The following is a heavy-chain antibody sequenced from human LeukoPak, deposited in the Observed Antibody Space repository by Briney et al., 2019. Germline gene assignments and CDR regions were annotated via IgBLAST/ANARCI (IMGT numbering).Heavy chain of an antibody. CDR3: VRGRITMIVVVPFDY. V-gene: IGHV3-30-3*01. CDR1: GFTVSSYA. J-gene: IGHJ4*02. D-gene: IGHD3-22*01. CDR2: ISYDGSNK. Sequence: SLRLSCAASGFTVSSYAMHWVRQAPGKGLEWVAVISYDGSNKYYADPVKGRFTISTDNSENTLYLQMNSLRAEDTAVYYCVRGRITMIVVVPFDYWGQGTLVTVPS.